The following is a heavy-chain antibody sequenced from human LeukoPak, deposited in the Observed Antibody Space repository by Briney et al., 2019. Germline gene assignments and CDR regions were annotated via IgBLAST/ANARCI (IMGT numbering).Heavy chain of an antibody. J-gene: IGHJ6*02. CDR1: GYTFTSYG. D-gene: IGHD4-17*01. Sequence: ASVKVSCKASGYTFTSYGISWVRQAPGQGLEWMGWISAYNGNTNYAQKLQGRVTMTTDTSTSTAYMELRSLRSDDTAVYYCASGSGDYPSYYYGMDVWGQGTTVTVSS. CDR2: ISAYNGNT. V-gene: IGHV1-18*01. CDR3: ASGSGDYPSYYYGMDV.